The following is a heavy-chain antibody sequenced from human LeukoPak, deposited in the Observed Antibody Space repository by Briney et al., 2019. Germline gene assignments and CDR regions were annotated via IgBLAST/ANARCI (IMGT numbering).Heavy chain of an antibody. D-gene: IGHD4-17*01. CDR1: GGTFSSYA. CDR2: IIPIFGTA. J-gene: IGHJ6*03. CDR3: ASTVTLADYYYYMDV. Sequence: GASVKVSCKASGGTFSSYAISWVRQAPGQGLEWMGGIIPIFGTANYAQKFQGRVTITADESTSTAYMELSSLRSEDTAVYYCASTVTLADYYYYMDVWGKGTTVTISS. V-gene: IGHV1-69*13.